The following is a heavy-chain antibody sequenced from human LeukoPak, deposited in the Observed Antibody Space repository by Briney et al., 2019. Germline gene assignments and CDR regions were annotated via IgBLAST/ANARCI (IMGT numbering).Heavy chain of an antibody. CDR1: GFTFSSYG. V-gene: IGHV3-33*06. Sequence: PGGSLRFSCAASGFTFSSYGTHWVRQAPGKGLEWVAVIWYDGSNKYYADSVKGRFTISRDNSKNTLYLQMNSLRAEDTAIYYCAKWLTFSISSGATFDYWGQGSLVTVSS. CDR2: IWYDGSNK. CDR3: AKWLTFSISSGATFDY. D-gene: IGHD2-21*01. J-gene: IGHJ4*02.